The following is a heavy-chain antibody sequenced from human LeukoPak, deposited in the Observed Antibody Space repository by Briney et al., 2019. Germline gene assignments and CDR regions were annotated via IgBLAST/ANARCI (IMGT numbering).Heavy chain of an antibody. D-gene: IGHD3-10*01. J-gene: IGHJ4*02. V-gene: IGHV3-23*01. CDR2: ISGSGGST. Sequence: HPGGSLRLSCAASGFTFSSYGMSWVRQAPGKGLEWVSAISGSGGSTYYADSVKGRFTISRDNAKNSLYLQMNSLRAEDTAVYYCARDPWFGELLFFDYWGQGTLVTVSS. CDR3: ARDPWFGELLFFDY. CDR1: GFTFSSYG.